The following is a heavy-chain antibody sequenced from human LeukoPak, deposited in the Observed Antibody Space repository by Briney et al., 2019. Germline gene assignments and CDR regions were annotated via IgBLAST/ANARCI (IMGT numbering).Heavy chain of an antibody. CDR2: ISYSSSYI. Sequence: PGGSLRLSCAASGFTFSSYSMTWVRQAPGKGLEWVSSISYSSSYIYYADSVKGRFTISRDNAKNSLYLQMNSLRAEDTAAYYCARGGTVTSYYFDSWGQGTLVTVSS. V-gene: IGHV3-21*01. D-gene: IGHD4-17*01. CDR3: ARGGTVTSYYFDS. J-gene: IGHJ4*02. CDR1: GFTFSSYS.